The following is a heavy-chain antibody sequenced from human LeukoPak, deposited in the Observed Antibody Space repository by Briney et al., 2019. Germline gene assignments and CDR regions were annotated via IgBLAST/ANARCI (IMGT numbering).Heavy chain of an antibody. CDR2: MNPNSGNT. J-gene: IGHJ4*02. Sequence: GSVQVSCKASGYTFTSYDINGVRQATGRGLEWVGWMNPNSGNTGYAHKFQGRVTMTRNTSIRTAYMELSSLRSEDTAVYYCARGGGYYSPPFDSWGQGTLVTVSS. CDR3: ARGGGYYSPPFDS. CDR1: GYTFTSYD. V-gene: IGHV1-8*01. D-gene: IGHD3-3*01.